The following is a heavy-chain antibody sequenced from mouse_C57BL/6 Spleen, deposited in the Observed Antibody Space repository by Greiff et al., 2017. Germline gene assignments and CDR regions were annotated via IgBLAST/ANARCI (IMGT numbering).Heavy chain of an antibody. J-gene: IGHJ4*01. CDR3: ANGYVAYYYAMDY. Sequence: VKLVESDAELVKPGASVKISCKVSGYTFTDHTIHWMKQRPEQGLEWIGYIYPRDGSTKYNEKFKGKATLTADKSSSTAYMQLNSLTSEDSAVYFCANGYVAYYYAMDYWGQGTSVTVSS. CDR1: GYTFTDHT. D-gene: IGHD2-2*01. V-gene: IGHV1-78*01. CDR2: IYPRDGST.